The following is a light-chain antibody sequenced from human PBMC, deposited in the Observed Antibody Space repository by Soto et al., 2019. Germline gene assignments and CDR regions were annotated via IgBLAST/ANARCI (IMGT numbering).Light chain of an antibody. CDR3: CSYAGSRLYV. CDR1: SSDVGSYNL. CDR2: EGS. V-gene: IGLV2-23*01. J-gene: IGLJ1*01. Sequence: QSALTQPASVSGSPGQSITISCTGTSSDVGSYNLVSWYQQHPGKAPKLMIYEGSKRPSGVSNRFSGSKSGNTASLTISGLQAEDEADYYCCSYAGSRLYVLGTGTKLTV.